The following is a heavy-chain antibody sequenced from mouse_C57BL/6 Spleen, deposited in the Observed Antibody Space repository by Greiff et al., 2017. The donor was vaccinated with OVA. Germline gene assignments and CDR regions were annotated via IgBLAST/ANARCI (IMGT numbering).Heavy chain of an antibody. Sequence: VQLQQSGPELVKPGASVKISCKASGYTFTDYYMNWVKQSHGKSLEWIGDINPNNGGTSYNQKFKGKATLTVDKSSSTAYMEVRSLTSEDSAVYYCARSGDIWYFDVGAQGPRSPSPQ. D-gene: IGHD1-3*01. J-gene: IGHJ1*03. CDR1: GYTFTDYY. CDR3: ARSGDIWYFDV. V-gene: IGHV1-26*01. CDR2: INPNNGGT.